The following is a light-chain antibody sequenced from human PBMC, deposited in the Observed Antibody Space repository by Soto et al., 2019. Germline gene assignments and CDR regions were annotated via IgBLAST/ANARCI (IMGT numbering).Light chain of an antibody. CDR3: AAWDDSLSGPV. CDR2: RND. J-gene: IGLJ2*01. V-gene: IGLV1-47*01. Sequence: QSVLTQPPSVSGAPGQRVTISCTGSSSNIGAGYDVHWYQQLPGTAPRLLIYRNDQRPAGVPDRFSGSKSGTSASLAITGLRPEDEADYYCAAWDDSLSGPVFGGGTKLTVL. CDR1: SSNIGAGYD.